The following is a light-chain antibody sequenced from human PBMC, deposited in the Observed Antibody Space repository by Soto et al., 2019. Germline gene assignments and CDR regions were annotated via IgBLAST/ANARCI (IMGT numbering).Light chain of an antibody. CDR3: QQYNRPLT. J-gene: IGKJ4*01. CDR1: QSISSW. V-gene: IGKV1-5*03. Sequence: DIQMTQSPSTLSASVGDRVTITCRASQSISSWLAWYQQKPGKAPKLLIYKASSLESGVPSRFSGSGSGTEFTITISSLQPDDFATYYCQQYNRPLTFGGGTKVEIK. CDR2: KAS.